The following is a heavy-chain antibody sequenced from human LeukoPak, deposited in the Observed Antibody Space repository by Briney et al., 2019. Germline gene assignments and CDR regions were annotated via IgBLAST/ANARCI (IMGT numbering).Heavy chain of an antibody. CDR2: IYYSGST. J-gene: IGHJ6*03. Sequence: SETLSLTCTVSGGSISSDGYYRSWIRQHPGKGLEWIGYIYYSGSTYYNPSLKSRVTISVDTSKNQFSLKLSSVTAADTAVYYCAREGLTNYYYYYMDVWGKGTTVTVSS. V-gene: IGHV4-31*03. CDR3: AREGLTNYYYYYMDV. D-gene: IGHD4-11*01. CDR1: GGSISSDGYY.